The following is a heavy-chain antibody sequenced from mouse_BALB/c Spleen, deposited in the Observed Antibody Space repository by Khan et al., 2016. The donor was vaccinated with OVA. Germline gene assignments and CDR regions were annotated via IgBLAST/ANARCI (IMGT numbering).Heavy chain of an antibody. CDR1: GYLITSGCF. CDR2: ISYDGTN. D-gene: IGHD1-1*01. Sequence: EVQLQESGPGLVKPSQSLSLTCSVTGYLITSGCFWNWIRQFPGNKLEWMGHISYDGTNNSNPSLKNRISITRDTSKHQFFLRLNSVTTEDTATYYCARDEGYYYGDYCEYWGQGTTLTVSS. CDR3: ARDEGYYYGDYCEY. J-gene: IGHJ2*01. V-gene: IGHV3-6*01.